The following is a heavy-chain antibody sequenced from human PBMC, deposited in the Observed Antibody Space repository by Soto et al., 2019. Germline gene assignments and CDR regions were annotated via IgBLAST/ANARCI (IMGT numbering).Heavy chain of an antibody. CDR3: ARDQGSSPYFQH. CDR1: GYTFTSYA. Sequence: GASVKVSCKASGYTFTSYAMHWVRQAPGQRLEWMGWINAGNGNTKYSQKFQGRVTITRDTSASTAYMELSSLRSEDTAVYYCARDQGSSPYFQHWGQGTLVTVSS. V-gene: IGHV1-3*01. CDR2: INAGNGNT. D-gene: IGHD6-13*01. J-gene: IGHJ1*01.